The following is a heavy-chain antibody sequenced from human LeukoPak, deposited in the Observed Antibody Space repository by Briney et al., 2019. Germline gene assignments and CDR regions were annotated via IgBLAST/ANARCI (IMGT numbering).Heavy chain of an antibody. D-gene: IGHD3-10*01. CDR3: ITDSGNLFLGYETEDD. CDR2: IKRKIDGGTT. Sequence: GGSLRLSCAASGFTFSNAWMSWVRQAPGKGVEWVGRIKRKIDGGTTDYAAPVQGRFTIPRDDAENTVYLQMNSLKNEDTAVYYCITDSGNLFLGYETEDDWGQGTLVTVSS. V-gene: IGHV3-15*01. CDR1: GFTFSNAW. J-gene: IGHJ4*02.